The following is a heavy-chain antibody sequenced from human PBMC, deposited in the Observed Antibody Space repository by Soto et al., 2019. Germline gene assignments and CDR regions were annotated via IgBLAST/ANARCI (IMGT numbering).Heavy chain of an antibody. J-gene: IGHJ2*01. CDR1: GDSFNNLA. Sequence: QVQLVQSGAEVKKPGSSVKVACRAPGDSFNNLALSWVRQAPGIGLEWLGGIIPIFATPTYAQKFQDRVTITADESTTTAYLELSSLRSDDTAVYYCAIHLGADFRNWFFELWGRGTLVTVSS. CDR3: AIHLGADFRNWFFEL. D-gene: IGHD4-4*01. CDR2: IIPIFATP. V-gene: IGHV1-69*12.